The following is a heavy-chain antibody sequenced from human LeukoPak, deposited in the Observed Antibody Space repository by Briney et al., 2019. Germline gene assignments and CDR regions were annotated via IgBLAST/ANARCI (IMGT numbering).Heavy chain of an antibody. J-gene: IGHJ4*02. CDR1: GFTFSSYG. D-gene: IGHD3-16*02. Sequence: GRSLRLSCAASGFTFSSYGMHWVRQAPGKGLEWVAVISYDGSNKYYADSVKGRFTISRDNSKNTLYLQMNSLRAEDTAVYYCAKDRYDYIWGSHPMAPDYWGQGTLVTVSP. V-gene: IGHV3-30*18. CDR2: ISYDGSNK. CDR3: AKDRYDYIWGSHPMAPDY.